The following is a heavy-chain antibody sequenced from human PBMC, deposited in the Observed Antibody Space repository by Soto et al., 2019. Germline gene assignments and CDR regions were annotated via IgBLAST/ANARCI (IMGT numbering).Heavy chain of an antibody. J-gene: IGHJ4*02. CDR1: GDTISTGGYS. V-gene: IGHV4-30-2*01. Sequence: SETLSLTCGVSGDTISTGGYSWAWIRQPPGKGLEWIGYIYHSGSTYYNPSLKSRVTISVDRSKNQFSLKLSSVTAADTAVYYCASSHAGAHITAAVHWGQGTLVTVSS. D-gene: IGHD6-13*01. CDR2: IYHSGST. CDR3: ASSHAGAHITAAVH.